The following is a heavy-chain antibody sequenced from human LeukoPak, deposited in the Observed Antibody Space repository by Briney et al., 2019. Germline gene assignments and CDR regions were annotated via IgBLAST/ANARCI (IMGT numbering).Heavy chain of an antibody. V-gene: IGHV3-7*01. CDR3: ARGGNRGFVDY. D-gene: IGHD4-23*01. J-gene: IGHJ4*02. CDR2: IKQDGSEK. Sequence: PGGSLRLSCAASGFTFSGNWMAWVRQAPGKGLEWVANIKQDGSEKYYVDSVKGRFTISRDNAKNSLYLQMNSLRAEDTAVYYCARGGNRGFVDYWGQGTLVTVSS. CDR1: GFTFSGNW.